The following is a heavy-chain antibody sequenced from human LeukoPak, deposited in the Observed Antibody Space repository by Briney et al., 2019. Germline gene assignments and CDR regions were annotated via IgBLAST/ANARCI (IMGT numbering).Heavy chain of an antibody. CDR1: GYSFTSYW. CDR3: ARRSQTFGVVMPFFDY. Sequence: GESLKISCKGSGYSFTSYWIGCVRQMPGKLLECKRIIYHGDSDTTYNPTFQNQVTISADKSISTAYLLRSSLNASDTSMYYSARRSQTFGVVMPFFDYWGQGTLVTVSS. J-gene: IGHJ4*02. CDR2: IYHGDSDT. D-gene: IGHD3-3*01. V-gene: IGHV5-51*01.